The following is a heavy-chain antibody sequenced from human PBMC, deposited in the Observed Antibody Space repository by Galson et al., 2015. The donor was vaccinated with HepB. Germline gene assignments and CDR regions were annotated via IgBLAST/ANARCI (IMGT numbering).Heavy chain of an antibody. CDR1: GFTFSDYY. CDR2: ISSSGSTI. Sequence: SLRLSCAASGFTFSDYYMSWIRQAPGKGLEWVSYISSSGSTIYYADSVKGRFTISRDNAKNSLYLQMNSLRAEDTAVYYCARDLRSDVATIPFDYWGQGTLVTVSS. CDR3: ARDLRSDVATIPFDY. D-gene: IGHD5-12*01. J-gene: IGHJ4*02. V-gene: IGHV3-11*01.